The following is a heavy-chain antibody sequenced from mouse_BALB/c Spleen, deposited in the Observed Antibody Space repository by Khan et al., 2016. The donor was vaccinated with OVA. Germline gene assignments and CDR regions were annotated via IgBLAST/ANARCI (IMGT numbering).Heavy chain of an antibody. CDR3: ARGGYSAFAY. V-gene: IGHV1-75*01. Sequence: VQLQESGPELVKPGASLKVSCKASGYTFTDYIIGWVKQSTRQGLEWIGDIFPGSDTPYYNEKFKDKATLTVDKSANTVYMQLSSLKSEDSAVYVCARGGYSAFAYWGLGTLVTVSA. D-gene: IGHD2-14*01. CDR2: IFPGSDTP. CDR1: GYTFTDYI. J-gene: IGHJ3*01.